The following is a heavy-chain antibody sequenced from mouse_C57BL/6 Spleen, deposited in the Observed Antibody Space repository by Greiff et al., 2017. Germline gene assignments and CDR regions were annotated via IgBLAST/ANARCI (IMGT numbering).Heavy chain of an antibody. D-gene: IGHD2-4*01. J-gene: IGHJ2*01. CDR3: VRDSDYVYYLDY. V-gene: IGHV10-3*01. Sequence: EVKLVESGGGLVQPKGSLKLSCAASGFTFNTYAMHWVRQAPGQGLEWVARIRSKSSNYASYYAVSVKDRFTISRDDSKSMLYLRRNNLKTEDTDIYSCVRDSDYVYYLDYWGQGTTLTVSS. CDR1: GFTFNTYA. CDR2: IRSKSSNYAS.